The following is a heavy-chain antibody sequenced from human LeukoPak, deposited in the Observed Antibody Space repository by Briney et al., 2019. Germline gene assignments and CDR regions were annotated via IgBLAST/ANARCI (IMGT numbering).Heavy chain of an antibody. CDR3: ARGNNANYYDWFDP. V-gene: IGHV1-18*01. CDR1: GYTFTNYG. CDR2: IGTYHGNT. J-gene: IGHJ5*02. Sequence: GASVKVSCKTSGYTFTNYGISWVRQAPGQGLEWVGWIGTYHGNTNYARKLQDRVTLTTEKSTSTAYMELRSLGSDDTAMYYCARGNNANYYDWFDPWGQGTLVTVSS. D-gene: IGHD1-26*01.